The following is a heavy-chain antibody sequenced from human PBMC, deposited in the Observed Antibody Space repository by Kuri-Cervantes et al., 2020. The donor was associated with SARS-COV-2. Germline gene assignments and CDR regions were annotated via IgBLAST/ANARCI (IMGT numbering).Heavy chain of an antibody. CDR2: IRYDGSNK. CDR1: GSTFSSYG. CDR3: ARESPWLDAFDI. D-gene: IGHD5-12*01. Sequence: LSLTCAASGSTFSSYGMHWVRQAPGKGLEWVAFIRYDGSNKYYADSVKGRVTISRDNSKNSLYLQMNSLRAEDTAVYYCARESPWLDAFDIWGQGTMVTVSS. V-gene: IGHV3-30*02. J-gene: IGHJ3*02.